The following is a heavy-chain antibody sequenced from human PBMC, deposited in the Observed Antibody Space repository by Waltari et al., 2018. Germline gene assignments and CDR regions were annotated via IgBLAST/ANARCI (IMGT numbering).Heavy chain of an antibody. Sequence: QVQLVQSGAEVKKPGSSVKVSCKASGGTFSSYAISWVRQAPGQGLEWMGGIIPIFGTANYAQKFQGRVTITADESTSTAYMELNSLRAEDTAVYYCRLQRCPEIVVVAATSLDYWGQGTLVTVSS. J-gene: IGHJ4*02. CDR3: RLQRCPEIVVVAATSLDY. D-gene: IGHD2-15*01. CDR2: IIPIFGTA. V-gene: IGHV1-69*13. CDR1: GGTFSSYA.